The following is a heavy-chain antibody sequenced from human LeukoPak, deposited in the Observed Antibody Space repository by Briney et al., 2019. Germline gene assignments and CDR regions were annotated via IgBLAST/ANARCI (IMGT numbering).Heavy chain of an antibody. Sequence: SSETLSLTCTVSGGSISSYYWSWIRQPAGRGLEWIGRIYTSGSTNYNPSLKSRVTMSLDTSKNQFSLKLSSVTAADTAVYYCARDHYDLGYFDYWGQGTLVTVSS. CDR1: GGSISSYY. D-gene: IGHD3-3*01. CDR3: ARDHYDLGYFDY. J-gene: IGHJ4*02. V-gene: IGHV4-4*07. CDR2: IYTSGST.